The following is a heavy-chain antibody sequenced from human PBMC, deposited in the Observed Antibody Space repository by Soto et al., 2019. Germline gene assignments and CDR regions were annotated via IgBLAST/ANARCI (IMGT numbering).Heavy chain of an antibody. Sequence: SVKVTSKASGGTFSSYASSWVRQAPGQGLEWMGGIIPIFGTANYAQKFQGRVTITADESTSTAYMELSSLRSEDTAVYYCARPSTGLGGDFDYWGQGTLVTVSS. J-gene: IGHJ4*02. CDR1: GGTFSSYA. V-gene: IGHV1-69*13. D-gene: IGHD2-21*01. CDR2: IIPIFGTA. CDR3: ARPSTGLGGDFDY.